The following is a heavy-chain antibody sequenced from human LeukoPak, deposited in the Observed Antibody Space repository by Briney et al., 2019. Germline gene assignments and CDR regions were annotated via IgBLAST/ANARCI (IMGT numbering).Heavy chain of an antibody. Sequence: GGSLRLSCAASGFPFTSYAMHWVRQTPDKGLEWVALISYSGRYKDYADSVKGRFTVSRDNSKNTLYLQMDSLRPEDTGIFYCARDHPRWGCWGQGTLVTVSS. V-gene: IGHV3-30*04. CDR2: ISYSGRYK. D-gene: IGHD4-23*01. J-gene: IGHJ4*02. CDR1: GFPFTSYA. CDR3: ARDHPRWGC.